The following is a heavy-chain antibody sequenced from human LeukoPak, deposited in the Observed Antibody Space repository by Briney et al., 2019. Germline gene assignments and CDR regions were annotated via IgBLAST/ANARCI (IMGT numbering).Heavy chain of an antibody. Sequence: GGSLRLSCAASGFTFRNAWMSWVRQAPGKGLEWVGRIKSRTDGGTTEYAAPVKGRFTISRDDSKNMLYLQINSLNTEDTAVYFCADLGDYAVGWGQGTLVTVSS. CDR3: ADLGDYAVG. V-gene: IGHV3-15*01. D-gene: IGHD4-17*01. CDR1: GFTFRNAW. CDR2: IKSRTDGGTT. J-gene: IGHJ4*02.